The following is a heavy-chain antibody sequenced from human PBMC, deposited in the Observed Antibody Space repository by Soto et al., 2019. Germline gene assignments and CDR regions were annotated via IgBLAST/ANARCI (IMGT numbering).Heavy chain of an antibody. CDR3: ARENASCYFDY. CDR1: GFTFSSYG. CDR2: IWYDGSNK. Sequence: GGSLRLSCAASGFTFSSYGMHWVRQAPGKGLEWVAFIWYDGSNKYYADSVKGRFTISRDNSKNTLYLQMNSLRAEDTAVYYCARENASCYFDYWGQGTLVTVSS. V-gene: IGHV3-33*01. J-gene: IGHJ4*02.